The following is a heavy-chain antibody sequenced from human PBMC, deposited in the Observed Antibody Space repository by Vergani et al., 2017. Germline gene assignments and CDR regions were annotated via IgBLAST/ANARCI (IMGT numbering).Heavy chain of an antibody. D-gene: IGHD3-9*01. V-gene: IGHV3-30*19. CDR1: GFTFSSYG. Sequence: QVQLVESGGGVVQPGRSLRLSCAASGFTFSSYGMHWVRQAPGKGLEWVAVIWYDGSNKYYADSVKGRFTISRDNSKNTLYLQMNSLRAEDTAVYYCARGELRYFDWLLSGFDYWGQGTLVTVSS. CDR3: ARGELRYFDWLLSGFDY. J-gene: IGHJ4*02. CDR2: IWYDGSNK.